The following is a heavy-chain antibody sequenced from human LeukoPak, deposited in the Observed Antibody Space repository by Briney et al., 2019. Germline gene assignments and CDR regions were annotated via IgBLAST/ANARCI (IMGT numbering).Heavy chain of an antibody. CDR1: GYTFTSYD. CDR2: MDPNSGNT. J-gene: IGHJ5*02. Sequence: TSVKVSRKASGYTFTSYDINWVRQATGQGLEWMGWMDPNSGNTGYAQKFQGRVTMTRNTSISTAYMELSSLRSEDTAVYYCTPEDYDSSGYSRFDPWGQGTLVTVSS. D-gene: IGHD3-22*01. V-gene: IGHV1-8*01. CDR3: TPEDYDSSGYSRFDP.